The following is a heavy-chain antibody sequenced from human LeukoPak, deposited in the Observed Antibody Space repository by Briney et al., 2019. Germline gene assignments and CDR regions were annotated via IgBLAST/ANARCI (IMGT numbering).Heavy chain of an antibody. V-gene: IGHV3-23*01. CDR2: IIGSGGST. CDR3: AKGAYDYIEVAYFDY. Sequence: PGGSLRLSCAASGFTLSSYLICWVRQAPGKGLEWVSGIIGSGGSTYYADSVKGRFTISRDNSKNTLYLQVNSLTAEDTAVYYCAKGAYDYIEVAYFDYWGQGTLVTVSS. D-gene: IGHD5-12*01. J-gene: IGHJ4*02. CDR1: GFTLSSYL.